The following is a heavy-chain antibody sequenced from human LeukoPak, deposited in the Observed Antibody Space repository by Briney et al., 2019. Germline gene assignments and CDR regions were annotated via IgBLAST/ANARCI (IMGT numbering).Heavy chain of an antibody. CDR2: ISWNSGSI. D-gene: IGHD6-19*01. CDR1: GFTFDDYA. J-gene: IGHJ5*02. Sequence: PGGSLRLSCAASGFTFDDYAMHWVRQAPGKGLEWVSGISWNSGSIGYADSVKGRFTISRDNAKISLYLQMDSLRAEDTALYYCAKDKYSSGRYSLDPWGQGTLVTVSS. V-gene: IGHV3-9*01. CDR3: AKDKYSSGRYSLDP.